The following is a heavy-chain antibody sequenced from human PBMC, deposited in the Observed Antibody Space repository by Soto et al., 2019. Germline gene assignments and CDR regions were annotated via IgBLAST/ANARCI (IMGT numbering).Heavy chain of an antibody. V-gene: IGHV4-31*03. CDR1: GGSISSGGYY. Sequence: PSETLSLTCTVSGGSISSGGYYWSWIRQHPGKGLEWIGYIYYSGSTYYNPSLKSRVTISVDTSKNQFSLKLSSVTAADTAVYYCARGNEYSSSSDEYCFDYWGQGTLVTVSS. D-gene: IGHD6-6*01. J-gene: IGHJ4*02. CDR3: ARGNEYSSSSDEYCFDY. CDR2: IYYSGST.